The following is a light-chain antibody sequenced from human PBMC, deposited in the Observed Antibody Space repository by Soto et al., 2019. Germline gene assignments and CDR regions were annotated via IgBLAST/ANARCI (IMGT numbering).Light chain of an antibody. V-gene: IGLV2-11*01. CDR3: CSYAGSYV. CDR1: SSDVGGYNY. J-gene: IGLJ1*01. CDR2: DVS. Sequence: QSVLTQPRSVSESPGQSVTISCTGTSSDVGGYNYVSWYQQHPGKAPKLMIYDVSKRPSGVPDRFSGSKSGNTASLTISGLQAEDEADYYCCSYAGSYVFGTGTQVNVL.